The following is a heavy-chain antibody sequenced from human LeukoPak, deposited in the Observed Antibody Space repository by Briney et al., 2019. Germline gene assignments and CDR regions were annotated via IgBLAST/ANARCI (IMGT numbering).Heavy chain of an antibody. V-gene: IGHV4-34*01. Sequence: PSETLSLTCAVYGGSFSDYDWSWIRQPPGKGLEWIGEINQSGDTNCDPSLKSRVSMSVDTSKNEFSLKLTSVTAADTAVYYCARGGSYCSGGSCYLTIFNYWGQGTLVTVSS. CDR3: ARGGSYCSGGSCYLTIFNY. CDR2: INQSGDT. CDR1: GGSFSDYD. J-gene: IGHJ4*02. D-gene: IGHD2-15*01.